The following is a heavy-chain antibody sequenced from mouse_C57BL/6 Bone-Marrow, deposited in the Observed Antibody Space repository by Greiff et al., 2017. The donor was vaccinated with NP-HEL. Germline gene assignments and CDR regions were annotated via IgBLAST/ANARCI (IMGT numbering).Heavy chain of an antibody. J-gene: IGHJ4*01. CDR1: GFSLTSYG. V-gene: IGHV2-6-1*01. Sequence: VQRVESGPGLVAPSQSLSITCTVSGFSLTSYGVHWVRQPPGKGLEWLVVIWSDGSTTYNSALKSRLSISKDNSKSQVFLKMNSLQTDDTAMYYCARHLYYGNFYAMDYWGQGTSVTVSS. CDR3: ARHLYYGNFYAMDY. CDR2: IWSDGST. D-gene: IGHD2-1*01.